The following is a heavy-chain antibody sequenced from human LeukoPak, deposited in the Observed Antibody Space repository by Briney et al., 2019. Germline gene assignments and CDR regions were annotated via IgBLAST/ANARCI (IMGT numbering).Heavy chain of an antibody. V-gene: IGHV3-21*01. Sequence: GGSLRLSCAASGFTFSSYSMNWVRQAPGKGLEWVSSIRSSSSYIYYADSVKGRFTISRDNAKNSLYLQMNSLRAEDTAVYYCATMGLGLGPAHAQYDYVWGSYRDNWFDPWGQGTLVTVSS. D-gene: IGHD3-16*02. J-gene: IGHJ5*02. CDR3: ATMGLGLGPAHAQYDYVWGSYRDNWFDP. CDR1: GFTFSSYS. CDR2: IRSSSSYI.